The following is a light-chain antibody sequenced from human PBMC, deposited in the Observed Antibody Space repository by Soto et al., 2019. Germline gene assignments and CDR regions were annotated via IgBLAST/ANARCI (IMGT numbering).Light chain of an antibody. Sequence: DVQMSQSPSSLSASVGDRVIITCRASQPINNYLSWFHQRPGQAPNLLIYGASNLENEVPARFSGSGSGTDFTLTISSLQPEDFGTYYCQQSHNIPYTYGQGTRLETK. CDR1: QPINNY. CDR2: GAS. CDR3: QQSHNIPYT. J-gene: IGKJ2*01. V-gene: IGKV1-39*01.